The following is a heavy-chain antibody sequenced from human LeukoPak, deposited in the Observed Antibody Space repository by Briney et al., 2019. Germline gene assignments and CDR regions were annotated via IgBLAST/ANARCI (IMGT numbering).Heavy chain of an antibody. J-gene: IGHJ4*02. D-gene: IGHD3-22*01. CDR1: GYTFTSYD. V-gene: IGHV1-8*01. CDR2: MNPNSGNT. CDR3: ARDHEATYYYGSSGYGTFDY. Sequence: ASLNVSCKASGYTFTSYDINWVRQATGQGLEWMGWMNPNSGNTGYAQKFQGRVTMTRNTSISTAYMELSSLRSDDTAVYYCARDHEATYYYGSSGYGTFDYWGQGTLVTVSS.